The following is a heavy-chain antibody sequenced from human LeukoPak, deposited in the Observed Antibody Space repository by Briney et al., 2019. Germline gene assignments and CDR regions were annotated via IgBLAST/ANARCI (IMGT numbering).Heavy chain of an antibody. V-gene: IGHV1-69*04. D-gene: IGHD2-2*01. CDR2: IIPILGIA. CDR3: ARVAPCSSTSCYAGGGAFDI. Sequence: GSSVKVSCKASGGTFSSYAISWVRQAPGQGLEWMGRIIPILGIANYAQKFQGRVTITADKSTSTAYMELSSLRSEDTAVYYCARVAPCSSTSCYAGGGAFDIWDQGTMVTVSS. J-gene: IGHJ3*02. CDR1: GGTFSSYA.